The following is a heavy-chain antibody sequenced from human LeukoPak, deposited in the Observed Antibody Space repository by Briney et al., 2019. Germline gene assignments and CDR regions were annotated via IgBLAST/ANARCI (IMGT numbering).Heavy chain of an antibody. CDR2: ISSSSSYI. V-gene: IGHV3-21*04. J-gene: IGHJ4*02. D-gene: IGHD3-22*01. CDR1: GFTFSSYS. CDR3: AKDRYYDNTGDHYESEY. Sequence: PGGSLRLSCAASGFTFSSYSMNWVRQAPGKGLEWVSSISSSSSYIYYADSVTGRFTISRDNSKNTLYLQMNSLRAEDTAVYYCAKDRYYDNTGDHYESEYWGQGTLVTVSS.